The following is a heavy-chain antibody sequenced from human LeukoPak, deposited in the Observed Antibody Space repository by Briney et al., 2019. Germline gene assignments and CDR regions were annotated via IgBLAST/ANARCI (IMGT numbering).Heavy chain of an antibody. CDR2: INHRGST. CDR3: ARDARYYYGSGPQHMDY. CDR1: GGSFSGYY. J-gene: IGHJ4*02. D-gene: IGHD3-10*01. Sequence: PSDTLSLTCAVSGGSFSGYYWSWIRQPPGKGLEWIGEINHRGSTNSNPSLKSRVTISVDTSKNQFSLKLSSVTAADTAVYYCARDARYYYGSGPQHMDYWGQGTLVTVSS. V-gene: IGHV4-34*01.